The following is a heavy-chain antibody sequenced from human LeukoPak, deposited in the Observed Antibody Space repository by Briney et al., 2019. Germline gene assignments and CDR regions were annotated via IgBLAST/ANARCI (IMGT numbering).Heavy chain of an antibody. CDR1: GFTFDDYA. D-gene: IGHD3-22*01. CDR2: ISWNSGSI. CDR3: AKAFRARQYYYDSSGFDY. Sequence: GRSLRLSCAASGFTFDDYAMHWVRQAPEKGLEWVSGISWNSGSIGYADSVKGRFTISRDNAKNSLYLQMNSLRAEDTALYYCAKAFRARQYYYDSSGFDYWGQGTLVTVSS. V-gene: IGHV3-9*01. J-gene: IGHJ4*02.